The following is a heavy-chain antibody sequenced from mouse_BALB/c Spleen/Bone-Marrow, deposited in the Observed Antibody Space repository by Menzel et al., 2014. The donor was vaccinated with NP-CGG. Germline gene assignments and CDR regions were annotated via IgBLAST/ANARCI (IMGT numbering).Heavy chain of an antibody. CDR3: AREGRGYYGSSGAAMDY. Sequence: VKVEESGPGLVAPSQSLSISCTVSGFSLTSYGVHWVRQPPGQGLEWLGVIWAGGSTNYNSALMSRLSINKDNSKSQVFLKMNSLQTDDTAMYYCAREGRGYYGSSGAAMDYWDQGTAITVSS. D-gene: IGHD1-1*01. CDR1: GFSLTSYG. CDR2: IWAGGST. V-gene: IGHV2-9*02. J-gene: IGHJ4*01.